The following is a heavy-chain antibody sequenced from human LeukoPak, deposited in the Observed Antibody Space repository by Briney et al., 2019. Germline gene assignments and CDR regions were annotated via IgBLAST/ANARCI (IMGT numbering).Heavy chain of an antibody. CDR3: AKAGKTTVSLPSVCICYSDY. CDR2: ISGNGGTT. D-gene: IGHD4-17*01. J-gene: IGHJ4*02. CDR1: GFTFNTYA. V-gene: IGHV3-23*01. Sequence: GGSLRLSCAASGFTFNTYAMSWVRQAPGNGLEWVSGISGNGGTTYYADSVKGRFTISRDNSKNTVYLQMNSLRAEDTAVYYCAKAGKTTVSLPSVCICYSDYWGQGTLVTVSS.